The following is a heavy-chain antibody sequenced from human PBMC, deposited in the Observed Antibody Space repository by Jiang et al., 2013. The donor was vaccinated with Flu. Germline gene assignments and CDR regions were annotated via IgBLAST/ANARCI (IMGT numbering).Heavy chain of an antibody. J-gene: IGHJ4*02. V-gene: IGHV3-30-3*01. CDR3: AREDFPHSTVLAYYFDY. D-gene: IGHD3-3*02. CDR2: ISYDGSNK. CDR1: GFTFSSYA. Sequence: LSCAASGFTFSSYAMHWVRQAPGKGLEWVAVISYDGSNKYYADSVKGRFTISRDNSKNTLYLQMNSLRAEDTAVYYCAREDFPHSTVLAYYFDYWGQGTLVTVSS.